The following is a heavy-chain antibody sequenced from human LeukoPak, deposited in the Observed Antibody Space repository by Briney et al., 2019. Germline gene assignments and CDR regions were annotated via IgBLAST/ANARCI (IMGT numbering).Heavy chain of an antibody. J-gene: IGHJ4*02. Sequence: SETLSLTCTVSGGSLSSGSYYWSWIRQPPGTGLEWIGYIYYSGSTNYNPSLKSRVTISVDTSKNQFSLKLSSVTAADTAVYYCARDPYGSGTGFDYWGQGTLVTVSS. V-gene: IGHV4-61*01. CDR3: ARDPYGSGTGFDY. CDR2: IYYSGST. D-gene: IGHD3-10*01. CDR1: GGSLSSGSYY.